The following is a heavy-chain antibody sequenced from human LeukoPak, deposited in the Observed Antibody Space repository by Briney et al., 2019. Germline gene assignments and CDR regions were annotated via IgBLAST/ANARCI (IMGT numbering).Heavy chain of an antibody. J-gene: IGHJ5*02. D-gene: IGHD3-10*01. Sequence: SETLSLTCAVYGGSFSGYYWSWIRQPPGKGLEWIGEINRDGFTKYSPSLKSRVTISVDTSRNQFSLKLRSVAAADTAVYYCARWGYGSGDSRGFDPWGQGIRVTV. V-gene: IGHV4-34*01. CDR3: ARWGYGSGDSRGFDP. CDR1: GGSFSGYY. CDR2: INRDGFT.